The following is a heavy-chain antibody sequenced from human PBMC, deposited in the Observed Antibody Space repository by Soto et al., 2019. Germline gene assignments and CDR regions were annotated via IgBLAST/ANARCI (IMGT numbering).Heavy chain of an antibody. CDR1: GASVSSHH. J-gene: IGHJ4*02. Sequence: QVQLQESGPGVVKSSETLSLTCTVSGASVSSHHWTWIRQPPGKGLEWIGDYSDSASYSPSLKSRVTQSAATAKNQFPPTLSSAAAAGTAVYYCAAYRTGEGGRGYWGQGTLVTVSS. V-gene: IGHV4-59*08. CDR2: DYSDSA. D-gene: IGHD6-19*01. CDR3: AAYRTGEGGRGY.